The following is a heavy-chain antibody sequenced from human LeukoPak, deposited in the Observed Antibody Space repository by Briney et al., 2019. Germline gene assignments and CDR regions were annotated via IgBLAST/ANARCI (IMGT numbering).Heavy chain of an antibody. J-gene: IGHJ5*02. CDR3: ARDPSNTSGWKTWFDT. V-gene: IGHV1-18*01. Sequence: GASVKVSCKTSGYTFNKYGISWVRQAPGQGLEWMGWISCYNGDTNYAQKLQGRVTLSTDTPTATVYMELRSLRSDDKAVYYCARDPSNTSGWKTWFDTWGQGTPVTVSS. D-gene: IGHD2/OR15-2a*01. CDR2: ISCYNGDT. CDR1: GYTFNKYG.